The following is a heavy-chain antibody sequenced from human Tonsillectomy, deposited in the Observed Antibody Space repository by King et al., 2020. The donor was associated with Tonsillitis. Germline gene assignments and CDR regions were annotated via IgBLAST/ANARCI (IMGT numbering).Heavy chain of an antibody. CDR1: GFIFTDYW. CDR2: VHKDGVGK. Sequence: QLVRSGGGLAQEGGSLRLSCEASGFIFTDYWMNWVRLAPGKGLEWVANVHKDGVGKNYVESVQGRFTIYRDNAMESIFLQMNYLRAEDTAVYDCARGKDLVQTKTDFYYGMDVWGQGTTVSVSS. J-gene: IGHJ6*02. CDR3: ARGKDLVQTKTDFYYGMDV. V-gene: IGHV3-7*03. D-gene: IGHD1-1*01.